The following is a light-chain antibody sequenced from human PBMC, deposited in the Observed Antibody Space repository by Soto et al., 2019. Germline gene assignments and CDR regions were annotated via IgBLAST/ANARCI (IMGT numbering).Light chain of an antibody. CDR2: RNN. J-gene: IGLJ2*01. CDR1: SSNIGSNY. V-gene: IGLV1-47*01. CDR3: AAWDDSLSGLVV. Sequence: QSVLTQPPSASETPGQRVTISCSGSSSNIGSNYVYWYQQLPGTAPKLLIYRNNQRPSGVPDRFSGSKSGTSASLAISGLRSEDEADYYCAAWDDSLSGLVVFGGGTQLTVL.